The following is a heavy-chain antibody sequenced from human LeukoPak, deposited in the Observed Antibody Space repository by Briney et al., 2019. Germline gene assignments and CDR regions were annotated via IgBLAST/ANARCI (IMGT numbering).Heavy chain of an antibody. Sequence: PGGSLRLSCTASGFTFSSYSLNWVRQAPGKGLEWVSSVSTGSNYIYYADSVKGRFTISRDNSKNTLYLQMNSLRAEDTAVYYCAKDRAYLGSYWGQGTLVTVSS. CDR2: VSTGSNYI. CDR3: AKDRAYLGSY. D-gene: IGHD1-26*01. CDR1: GFTFSSYS. J-gene: IGHJ4*02. V-gene: IGHV3-21*01.